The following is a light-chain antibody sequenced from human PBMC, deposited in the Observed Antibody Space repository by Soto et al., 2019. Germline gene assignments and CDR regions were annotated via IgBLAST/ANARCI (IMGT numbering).Light chain of an antibody. CDR2: GAS. Sequence: EIVLTQSPDTLSLSPGERATLSCRASQSVSSNSLAWYQQKPGQAPRLLIYGASSRATGIPDRFSGSGSGTDFTLTISRLEPEDFAIYYCQPYNNWPLTFGGGTKVESK. J-gene: IGKJ4*01. CDR3: QPYNNWPLT. CDR1: QSVSSNS. V-gene: IGKV3-20*01.